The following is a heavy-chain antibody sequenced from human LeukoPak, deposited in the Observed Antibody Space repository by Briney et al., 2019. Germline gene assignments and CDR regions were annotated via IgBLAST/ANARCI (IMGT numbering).Heavy chain of an antibody. D-gene: IGHD3-3*01. CDR1: GGTFSSYA. Sequence: SVKVSCKASGGTFSSYAISWVRQAPGQGLEWMGRIIPIFGTANYAQKFQGRVTITTDESTSTAYMELSSLRSEDTAVYYCARGPIFGVAPNWFNPWGQGTLVTVSS. CDR3: ARGPIFGVAPNWFNP. J-gene: IGHJ5*02. V-gene: IGHV1-69*05. CDR2: IIPIFGTA.